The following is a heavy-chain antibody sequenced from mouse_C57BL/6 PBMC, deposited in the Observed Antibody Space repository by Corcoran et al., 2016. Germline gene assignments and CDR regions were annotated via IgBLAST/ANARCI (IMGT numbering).Heavy chain of an antibody. CDR2: IYPRSGNT. J-gene: IGHJ2*01. CDR1: GYTFTSYG. V-gene: IGHV1-81*01. CDR3: ARRENYYGSEGYYFDY. D-gene: IGHD1-1*01. Sequence: QVQLQQSGAELARPGASVKLSCKASGYTFTSYGISWVKQRTGQGLEWIGEIYPRSGNTYYNEKFKGKATLTADKSSSTAYMEIRSLTSEDSAVYFCARRENYYGSEGYYFDYWGQGTTLTVSS.